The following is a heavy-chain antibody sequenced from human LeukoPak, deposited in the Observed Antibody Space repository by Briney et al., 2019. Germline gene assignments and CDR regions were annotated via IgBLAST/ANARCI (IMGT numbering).Heavy chain of an antibody. D-gene: IGHD6-19*01. V-gene: IGHV3-9*01. J-gene: IGHJ5*02. Sequence: PGGSLRLSCAASGFTFDDYAMHWVRQAPGNGLEWVSGISWNSGSIGYADSVKGRFTISRDNAKNSLYLQMNSLRAEDTDLYYCAKGGGQWLVRNWFDPWGQGTLVTASS. CDR1: GFTFDDYA. CDR2: ISWNSGSI. CDR3: AKGGGQWLVRNWFDP.